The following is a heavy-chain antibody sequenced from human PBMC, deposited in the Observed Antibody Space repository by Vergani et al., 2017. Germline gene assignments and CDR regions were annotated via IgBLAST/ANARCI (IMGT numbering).Heavy chain of an antibody. V-gene: IGHV4-39*01. D-gene: IGHD6-19*01. CDR1: GGSISSSSYY. CDR3: ARLQCLVTPEWFDP. CDR2: INYSGST. Sequence: QLQLQESGPGLVKPSETLSLTCSVSGGSISSSSYYWGWIRQPPGKGLEWIGSINYSGSTQYNPSLKSRVTISVDTSRNQFSLKVRSVTAADTAVYYCARLQCLVTPEWFDPWGQGTLVSVSS. J-gene: IGHJ5*02.